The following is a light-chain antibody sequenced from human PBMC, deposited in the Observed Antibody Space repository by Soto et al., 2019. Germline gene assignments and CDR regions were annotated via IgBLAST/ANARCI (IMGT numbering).Light chain of an antibody. V-gene: IGKV4-1*01. J-gene: IGKJ1*01. CDR3: QQYYTPSWT. CDR1: PSLLKSSTKHDY. Sequence: FVITHSPDSLSVSMGAMSTITCKSSPSLLKSSTKHDYLAWYQQKPGQPPKLLFYWASTRESGVPDRFSGSGSGTDFTLTISSLQAEDVAVYYCQQYYTPSWTFGQGTKVDIK. CDR2: WAS.